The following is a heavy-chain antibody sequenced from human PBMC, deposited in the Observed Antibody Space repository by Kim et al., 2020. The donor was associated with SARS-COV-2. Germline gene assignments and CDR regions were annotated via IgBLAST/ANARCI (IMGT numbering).Heavy chain of an antibody. J-gene: IGHJ4*02. Sequence: GGSLRLSCAASGFTFSSYAMSWVRQAPGKGLEWVSAISGSGGSTYYADSVKGRFTISRDNSKNTLYLQMNSLRAEDTAVYYCAKFGGGPASEIYYFDYWGQGTLVTVSS. CDR1: GFTFSSYA. CDR2: ISGSGGST. CDR3: AKFGGGPASEIYYFDY. D-gene: IGHD3-16*01. V-gene: IGHV3-23*01.